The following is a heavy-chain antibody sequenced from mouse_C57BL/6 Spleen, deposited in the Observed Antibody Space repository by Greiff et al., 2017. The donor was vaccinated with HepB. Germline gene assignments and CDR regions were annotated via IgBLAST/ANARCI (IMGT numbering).Heavy chain of an antibody. V-gene: IGHV1-78*01. CDR1: GYTFTDHT. J-gene: IGHJ3*01. Sequence: VQRVESDAELVKPGASVKISCKVSGYTFTDHTIHWMKQRPEQGLEWIGYIYPRDGSTKYNEKFKGKATLTADKSSSTAYMQLNSLTSEDSAVYFCARSDYDYDDGFAYWGQGTLVTVSA. CDR3: ARSDYDYDDGFAY. CDR2: IYPRDGST. D-gene: IGHD2-4*01.